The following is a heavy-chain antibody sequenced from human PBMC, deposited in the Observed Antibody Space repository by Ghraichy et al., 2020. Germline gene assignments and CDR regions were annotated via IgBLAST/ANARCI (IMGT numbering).Heavy chain of an antibody. CDR2: IYYSGST. D-gene: IGHD3-3*01. Sequence: SETLSLTCTVSGGSISSSSYYWGWIRQPPGKGLEWIGSIYYSGSTYYNPSLKSRVTISVDTSKNQFSLKLSSVTAADTAVYYCARLGTYYDFWSGYVAWFDPGGQGTLVTVSS. CDR1: GGSISSSSYY. CDR3: ARLGTYYDFWSGYVAWFDP. J-gene: IGHJ5*02. V-gene: IGHV4-39*01.